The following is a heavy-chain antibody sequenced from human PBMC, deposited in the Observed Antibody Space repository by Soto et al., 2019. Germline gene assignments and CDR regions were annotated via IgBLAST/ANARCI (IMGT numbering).Heavy chain of an antibody. Sequence: QVQLVQSGAEVKKPGSSVKVSCKASGGTFSSYTISWVRQAPGQGLEWMGRIIPILGIANYAQKFQGRVTITADKSTSTDYMELSSLRSEDTAVYYCARDDVTLVRESMGYWCQGTLVTVSS. CDR3: ARDDVTLVRESMGY. J-gene: IGHJ4*02. V-gene: IGHV1-69*08. CDR2: IIPILGIA. CDR1: GGTFSSYT. D-gene: IGHD3-10*01.